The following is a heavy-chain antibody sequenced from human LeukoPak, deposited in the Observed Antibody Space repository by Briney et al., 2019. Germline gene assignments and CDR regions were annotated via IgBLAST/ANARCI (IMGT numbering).Heavy chain of an antibody. CDR1: GFTFNTYG. Sequence: MPGGSLRLSCTASGFTFNTYGVSWVRQAPGKGLEWVSSISSSSSYIYYADSVKGRFTISRDNAKNSLYLQMNSLRAEDTAVYYCARAVYDTYWALDPWGQGTLVTVSS. J-gene: IGHJ5*02. V-gene: IGHV3-21*01. CDR3: ARAVYDTYWALDP. D-gene: IGHD3-22*01. CDR2: ISSSSSYI.